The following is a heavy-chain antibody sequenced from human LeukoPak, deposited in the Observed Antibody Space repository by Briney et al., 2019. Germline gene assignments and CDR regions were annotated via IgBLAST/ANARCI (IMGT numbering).Heavy chain of an antibody. CDR3: ARVHYCSSTSCYYFDY. V-gene: IGHV4-30-4*08. J-gene: IGHJ4*02. D-gene: IGHD2-2*01. CDR1: GGSISSGDYF. Sequence: SETLSLTCTVSGGSISSGDYFWSWIRQPPGKGLEWIGYIYYSGSTYCNPSLKSRVTISVDTSKNQFSLKLSSVTAADTAVYYCARVHYCSSTSCYYFDYWGQGTLVTVSS. CDR2: IYYSGST.